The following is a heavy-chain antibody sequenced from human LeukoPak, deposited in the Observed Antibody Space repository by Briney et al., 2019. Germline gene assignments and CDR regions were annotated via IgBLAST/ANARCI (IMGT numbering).Heavy chain of an antibody. V-gene: IGHV4-59*08. J-gene: IGHJ4*02. CDR3: ARHGSSGELNMGFDY. CDR2: IYHTGST. CDR1: GGSISGYY. Sequence: KPSETLSLTCTVSGGSISGYYWSWIRQPPGKGLEWIGYIYHTGSTNYNPSLKSRVSISVDTSRNQFFLKLSSVTAADTAVYYCARHGSSGELNMGFDYWGQGTLVTVSS. D-gene: IGHD3-10*01.